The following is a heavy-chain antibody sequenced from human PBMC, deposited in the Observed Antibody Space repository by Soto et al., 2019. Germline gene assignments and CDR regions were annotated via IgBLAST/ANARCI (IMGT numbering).Heavy chain of an antibody. D-gene: IGHD3-10*01. Sequence: SDTLSLTCTVSGGSISSINNHFSNHYCSWIRLSPGKGLEWIGYISNIGFTRYNPSLKSRVSTSVDTSKNQFSLKLSSVTAADTAVYFCARRYGLNIDAYYWGQGILVTVSS. CDR1: GGSISSINNHFSNHY. CDR2: ISNIGFT. V-gene: IGHV4-4*08. CDR3: ARRYGLNIDAYY. J-gene: IGHJ4*02.